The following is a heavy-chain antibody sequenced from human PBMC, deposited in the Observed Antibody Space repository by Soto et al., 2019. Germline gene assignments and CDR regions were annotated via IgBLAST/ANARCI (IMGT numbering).Heavy chain of an antibody. D-gene: IGHD6-13*01. CDR1: GGSISPYY. Sequence: SETLSLTCTVSGGSISPYYWSWIRQPPGKGLEWIGYIYYSGSTNYNPSLKSRVTISVDTSKNQFSLKLSSVTAADTAVYYCARHQSHSSSYVDPWGQGTLVTVSS. CDR3: ARHQSHSSSYVDP. J-gene: IGHJ5*02. CDR2: IYYSGST. V-gene: IGHV4-59*08.